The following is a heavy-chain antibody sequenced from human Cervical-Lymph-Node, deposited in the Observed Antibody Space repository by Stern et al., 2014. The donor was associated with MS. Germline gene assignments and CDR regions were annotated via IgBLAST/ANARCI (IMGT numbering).Heavy chain of an antibody. Sequence: EVQLVGSGGGVIQPGGSLRLSCTASGFTVSRDYMTWARQAPGKGLEWVSLITNVGSTFYTDSVKGRFTISRDDSKNTVYLHMTSLRAEDTAMYYCARDTSSPERSDWWGQGTLVTVSS. CDR2: ITNVGST. D-gene: IGHD1-1*01. CDR3: ARDTSSPERSDW. J-gene: IGHJ4*02. CDR1: GFTVSRDY. V-gene: IGHV3-53*01.